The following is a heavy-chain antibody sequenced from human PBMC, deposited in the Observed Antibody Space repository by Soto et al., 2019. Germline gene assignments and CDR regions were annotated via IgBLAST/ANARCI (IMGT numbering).Heavy chain of an antibody. CDR2: IIPIFGTA. J-gene: IGHJ6*02. CDR3: ARVTAVAGPTYYYYGMDV. CDR1: GGTFSSYA. D-gene: IGHD6-19*01. V-gene: IGHV1-69*13. Sequence: ASVKVSCKASGGTFSSYAISWVRQAPGQGLEWMGGIIPIFGTANYAQKFQGRVTITADESTSTAYMELSSLRSEDTAVYYCARVTAVAGPTYYYYGMDVWGQGTTVTVSS.